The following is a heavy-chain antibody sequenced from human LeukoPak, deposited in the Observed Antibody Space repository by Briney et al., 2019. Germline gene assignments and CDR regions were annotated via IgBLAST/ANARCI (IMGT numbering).Heavy chain of an antibody. CDR1: GFTFSSYG. V-gene: IGHV3-30*02. D-gene: IGHD3-10*01. J-gene: IGHJ4*02. Sequence: PGGSLRLSCAASGFTFSSYGMHWVRQAPGKVLEWVAFIRYDGSNKYYADSVKGRFTISRDNSKNTLYLQMNSLRAEDTAVYYCDLNGSVRKAFWGQGTLVTVSS. CDR3: DLNGSVRKAF. CDR2: IRYDGSNK.